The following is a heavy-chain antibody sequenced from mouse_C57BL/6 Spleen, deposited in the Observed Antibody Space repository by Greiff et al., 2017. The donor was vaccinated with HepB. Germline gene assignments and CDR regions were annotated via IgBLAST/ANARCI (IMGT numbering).Heavy chain of an antibody. D-gene: IGHD2-3*01. V-gene: IGHV5-12*01. CDR2: ISNGGGST. CDR1: GFNFSDYY. CDR3: ARHGGDGYYEDYAMDY. Sequence: EVKLVESGGGLVQPGGSLKLSCAASGFNFSDYYMYWVRQTPEKRLEWVAYISNGGGSTYYPDTVKGRFTISRDNAKNTLYLQMSRLKSEDTAMYYCARHGGDGYYEDYAMDYWGQGTSVTVSS. J-gene: IGHJ4*01.